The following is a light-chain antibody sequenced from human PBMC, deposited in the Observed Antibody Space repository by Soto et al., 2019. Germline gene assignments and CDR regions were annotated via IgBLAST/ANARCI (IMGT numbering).Light chain of an antibody. CDR3: QQRSNWPWT. CDR1: QSVSSY. CDR2: EAS. Sequence: EIVLTQSPATLSLSPGEGATLSCRASQSVSSYLAWYQQKPGQAPRLLIYEASNRATGIPASFSGSGSGTDFTLTIISLEPEDFAVYYCQQRSNWPWTFGQGTKVEIK. V-gene: IGKV3-11*01. J-gene: IGKJ1*01.